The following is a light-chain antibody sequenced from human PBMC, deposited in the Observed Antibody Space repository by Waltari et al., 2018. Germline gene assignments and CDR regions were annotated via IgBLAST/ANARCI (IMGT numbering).Light chain of an antibody. Sequence: SYVLAQPPSVSVAPGQTARIPCGGNNIGSNAVHWYQQKPGQAPVLVVHGNRDRPAGIPGRFSGSISGDSATLTISRVEAGDEADYYCQVCDTGVDLGVFGGGTKVTVL. J-gene: IGLJ3*02. CDR3: QVCDTGVDLGV. CDR2: GNR. V-gene: IGLV3-21*02. CDR1: NIGSNA.